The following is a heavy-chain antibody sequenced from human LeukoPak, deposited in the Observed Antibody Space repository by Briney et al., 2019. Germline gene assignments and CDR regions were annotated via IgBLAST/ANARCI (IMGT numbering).Heavy chain of an antibody. J-gene: IGHJ6*01. CDR1: GYTFTGYY. CDR3: AGRTTETNQWYGMVV. Sequence: GASVKVSCKASGYTFTGYYMHWVRQAPGQGLEWMGWINPNSGDTNYAHNFQGRVTITRDTSISTAHMELTMRRSDDTPVYYGAGRTTETNQWYGMVVWGQRGTVSVS. D-gene: IGHD1-14*01. CDR2: INPNSGDT. V-gene: IGHV1-2*02.